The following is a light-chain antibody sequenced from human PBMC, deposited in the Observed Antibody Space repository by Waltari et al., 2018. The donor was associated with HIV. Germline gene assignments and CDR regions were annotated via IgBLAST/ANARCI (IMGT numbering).Light chain of an antibody. Sequence: QSALTQPASVSGSPAQSITISCTGTNSDVGSYNLVSWYHQHPGKAPKLMIYEGSKRPSGVSNRFSGSKSGNTASLTISGLQAEDEADYYCCSYAGSNTFVFGTGTKVTVL. V-gene: IGLV2-23*03. CDR1: NSDVGSYNL. CDR3: CSYAGSNTFV. CDR2: EGS. J-gene: IGLJ1*01.